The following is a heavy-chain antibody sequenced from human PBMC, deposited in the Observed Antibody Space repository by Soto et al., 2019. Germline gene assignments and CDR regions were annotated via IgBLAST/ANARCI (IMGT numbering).Heavy chain of an antibody. Sequence: ASVKVSCKASGYTFTRHWMHWVRQAPGQGIEWMGIINPSDDTTSYAQKFQARVTVTTDTSTTTGYMELRSLRSDDTAVYYCARDVGYCSSSTCLIDHWGQGTLVTVSS. CDR1: GYTFTRHW. V-gene: IGHV1-46*01. CDR3: ARDVGYCSSSTCLIDH. J-gene: IGHJ4*02. CDR2: INPSDDTT. D-gene: IGHD2-2*01.